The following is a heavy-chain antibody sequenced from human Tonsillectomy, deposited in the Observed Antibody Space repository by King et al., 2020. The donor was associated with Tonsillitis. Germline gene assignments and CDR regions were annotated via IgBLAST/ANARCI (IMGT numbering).Heavy chain of an antibody. V-gene: IGHV3-48*04. CDR2: ISSSSSTI. J-gene: IGHJ6*02. D-gene: IGHD2-2*01. CDR3: ARVLPPAMPDAKYYDYYGMDV. CDR1: GFTFSSYS. Sequence: VQLVESGGGLVQPGGSLRLSCAASGFTFSSYSMNWVRQAPGKGLEWVSYISSSSSTIYYADSVKGRFTISRDNAKNSLFLQMNSLRAEDTAMYYCARVLPPAMPDAKYYDYYGMDVWGQGTTVTVSS.